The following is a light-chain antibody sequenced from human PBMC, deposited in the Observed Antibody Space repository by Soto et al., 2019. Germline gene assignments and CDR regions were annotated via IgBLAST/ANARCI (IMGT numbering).Light chain of an antibody. Sequence: EIVLTQSPGTLSLSPGERATLSCRASQSVSSSYLAWYQQKPGQAPRLLIYGASSRATVIPDRFSGSGSGTDFTLTISRLEPEDFAVYYCQQYGSSPPKTFGQGTKVDI. V-gene: IGKV3-20*01. CDR1: QSVSSSY. CDR2: GAS. CDR3: QQYGSSPPKT. J-gene: IGKJ1*01.